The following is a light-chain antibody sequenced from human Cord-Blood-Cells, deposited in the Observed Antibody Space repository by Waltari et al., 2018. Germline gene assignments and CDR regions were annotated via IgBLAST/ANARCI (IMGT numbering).Light chain of an antibody. CDR2: SNN. V-gene: IGLV1-44*01. CDR3: AAWDDSLNGWV. CDR1: SSNIGSKT. Sequence: QSVLTQPPSASGTPGQRVTIPCSGSSSNIGSKTVNWYQQLPGTAPKLLIHSNNQRPSGVPDRFSGSKSGTSASLAISGLQSEDEADYYCAAWDDSLNGWVFGGGTKLTVL. J-gene: IGLJ3*02.